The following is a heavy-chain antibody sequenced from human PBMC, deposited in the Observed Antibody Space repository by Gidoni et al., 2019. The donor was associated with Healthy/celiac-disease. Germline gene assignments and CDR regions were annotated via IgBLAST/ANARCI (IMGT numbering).Heavy chain of an antibody. J-gene: IGHJ4*02. CDR1: GYTFTIYG. D-gene: IGHD3-10*01. Sequence: QVQLVQSGAEVKKPGASVKVSCKASGYTFTIYGISWVRQAPGQGLEWMGWISAYNGNTNYAQKLQGRVTMTTDTSTSTAYMELRSLRSDDTAVYYCATGGGLLWFGEFPAPFMPFDYWGQGTLVTVSS. CDR2: ISAYNGNT. V-gene: IGHV1-18*01. CDR3: ATGGGLLWFGEFPAPFMPFDY.